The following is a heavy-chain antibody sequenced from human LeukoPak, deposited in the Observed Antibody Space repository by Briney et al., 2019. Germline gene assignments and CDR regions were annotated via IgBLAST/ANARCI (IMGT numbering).Heavy chain of an antibody. Sequence: SETLSLTCTVCGGSISNNYWSWIRQPAGKGLEWIERIYSSGNTNYNPSLKSRLTMSVDTSKNQFSLKLSSVTAADTAVYYCTNYKRGSVFGVIKSGDYYSYMDVWGKGTTVTVSS. CDR1: GGSISNNY. CDR3: TNYKRGSVFGVIKSGDYYSYMDV. D-gene: IGHD3-3*01. J-gene: IGHJ6*03. V-gene: IGHV4-4*07. CDR2: IYSSGNT.